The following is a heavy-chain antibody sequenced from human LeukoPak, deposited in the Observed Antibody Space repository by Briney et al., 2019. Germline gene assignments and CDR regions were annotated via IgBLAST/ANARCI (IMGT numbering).Heavy chain of an antibody. Sequence: GGSLRLSCAVTGFTFDTYWMSWVRQVPGKGLEWVANINQDGSAKYYADSVKGRFTISRDNTKKSLYLQLNSLRPEDSAVYYCARPRGCGSARCNNFDYWGQGTLVTVSS. D-gene: IGHD2-2*01. J-gene: IGHJ4*02. V-gene: IGHV3-7*01. CDR1: GFTFDTYW. CDR3: ARPRGCGSARCNNFDY. CDR2: INQDGSAK.